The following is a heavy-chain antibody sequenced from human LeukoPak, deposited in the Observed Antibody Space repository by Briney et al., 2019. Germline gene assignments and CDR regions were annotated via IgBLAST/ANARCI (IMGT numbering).Heavy chain of an antibody. CDR1: GFSFTNYW. CDR3: VSQEVVPH. D-gene: IGHD2-15*01. Sequence: GGSLRLSCATSGFSFTNYWMSWVRQAPGKGLEWVANVKEDGTTKQYVDSVKGRFTISRDNAKNSLYLQMDSLRAEDTAVYYCVSQEVVPHWGQGTLVSVSS. J-gene: IGHJ4*02. V-gene: IGHV3-7*01. CDR2: VKEDGTTK.